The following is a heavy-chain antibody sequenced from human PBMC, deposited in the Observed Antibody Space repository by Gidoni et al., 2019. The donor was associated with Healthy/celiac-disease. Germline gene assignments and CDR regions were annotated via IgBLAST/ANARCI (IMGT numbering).Heavy chain of an antibody. D-gene: IGHD2-15*01. CDR3: ARVPGLYCSGGSCPGNWFDP. J-gene: IGHJ5*02. V-gene: IGHV1-69*08. CDR1: GGTFSSYT. CDR2: FNPILGGA. Sequence: QVQLVQSGAEVKKPGSSVRVSCTASGGTFSSYTISWVRKAPGQGLEWMRRFNPILGGANYAQKFQGRVTITEDKSTRTAYMELSSLRAEDTAVYYGARVPGLYCSGGSCPGNWFDPWGQGTLVTVSS.